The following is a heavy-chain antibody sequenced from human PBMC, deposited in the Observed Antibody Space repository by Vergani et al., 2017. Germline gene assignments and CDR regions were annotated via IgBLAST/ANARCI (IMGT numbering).Heavy chain of an antibody. CDR1: GFTFSSYA. CDR2: ISSNGGST. V-gene: IGHV3-64D*06. CDR3: VKDDTVDDFWSGYYPSFDY. D-gene: IGHD3-3*01. Sequence: EVQLVESGGGLVQPGGSLRLSCSASGFTFSSYAMHWVRQAPGKGLEYVSAISSNGGSTYYADSVKGRFTISRDNSKNTLYLQMSSLRAEDTAVYYCVKDDTVDDFWSGYYPSFDYWGQGTLVTVSS. J-gene: IGHJ4*02.